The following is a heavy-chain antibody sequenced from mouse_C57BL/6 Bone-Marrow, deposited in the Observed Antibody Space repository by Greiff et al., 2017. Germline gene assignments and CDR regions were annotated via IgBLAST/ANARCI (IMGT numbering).Heavy chain of an antibody. V-gene: IGHV1-61*01. CDR3: ARKDYGPLVLDY. J-gene: IGHJ2*01. CDR2: IYPSDSET. CDR1: GYTFTSYW. D-gene: IGHD1-1*01. Sequence: QVQLQQPGAELVRPGSSVKLSCKASGYTFTSYWMDWVKQRPGQGLEWIGNIYPSDSETHYNQKFKDKATLTVDKSSSTAYMQLSSLTSEDSAVYYCARKDYGPLVLDYWGQGTTLTVSS.